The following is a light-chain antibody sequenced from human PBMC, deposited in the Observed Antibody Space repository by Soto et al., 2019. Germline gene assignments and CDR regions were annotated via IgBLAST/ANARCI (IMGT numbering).Light chain of an antibody. CDR1: QSVSSSY. J-gene: IGKJ4*01. Sequence: PVARSTLSCRASQSVSSSYLAWYQQKPGQAPRLLIYDASNRATGIPARFSGSGSGTDFTLTISSLEPEDFAVYYCQQRSNWLTFGGGTKVDI. CDR2: DAS. CDR3: QQRSNWLT. V-gene: IGKV3D-20*02.